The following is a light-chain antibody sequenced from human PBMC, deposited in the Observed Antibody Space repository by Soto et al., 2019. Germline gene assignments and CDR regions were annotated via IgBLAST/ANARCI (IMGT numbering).Light chain of an antibody. CDR1: QSLLHSNGYNY. CDR3: MQALQAAQLT. CDR2: LCS. Sequence: DIVMTPSPLSLPVTPGAPASISCRSIQSLLHSNGYNYLDWYLQKPGQSPQLLIYLCSNRASGVPDRFSGSGSGTEFTLKISRVEAEDVGVYYCMQALQAAQLTFGGGTKVEIK. V-gene: IGKV2-28*01. J-gene: IGKJ4*01.